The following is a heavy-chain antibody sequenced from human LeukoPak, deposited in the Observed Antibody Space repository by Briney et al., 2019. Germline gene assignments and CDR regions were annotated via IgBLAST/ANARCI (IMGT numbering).Heavy chain of an antibody. J-gene: IGHJ6*02. CDR3: AKAMSSTSLYHYHGMDV. D-gene: IGHD2-2*01. CDR1: GFTFTDHP. Sequence: GGSLRLSCVASGFTFTDHPMNWVRQAPGKGLEWVAVISYDGSNKYYADSVKGRFIISRDNSKNTLYLRMNSLRAEDTAVYHCAKAMSSTSLYHYHGMDVWGQGTTVTVSS. V-gene: IGHV3-30-3*01. CDR2: ISYDGSNK.